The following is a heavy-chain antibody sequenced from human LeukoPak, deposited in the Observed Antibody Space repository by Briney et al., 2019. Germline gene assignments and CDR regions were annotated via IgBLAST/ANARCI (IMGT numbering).Heavy chain of an antibody. CDR2: IYYSGST. CDR1: GGSISNSY. V-gene: IGHV4-59*01. Sequence: SETLSLTCTVSGGSISNSYWSWIRQPPGKGLEWIGYIYYSGSTNYNPSLTSRVTISLDTSKNQFSLRLSSVTAVDTAVYYCARTRTRFDYWGQGTLVTVSS. J-gene: IGHJ4*02. CDR3: ARTRTRFDY.